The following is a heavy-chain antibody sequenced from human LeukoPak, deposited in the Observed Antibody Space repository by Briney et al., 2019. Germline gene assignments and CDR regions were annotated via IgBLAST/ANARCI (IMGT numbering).Heavy chain of an antibody. CDR1: GGSISSANYY. CDR2: IDYGGST. V-gene: IGHV4-39*01. CDR3: ARAPGYYDGSGSSGNYFDY. Sequence: SETLSLTCTVSGGSISSANYYWGWIRQPPGKGLEWIGSIDYGGSTYYNPSLKSRVTISVDTSKNQFSPKLSSVTAADTTVYYCARAPGYYDGSGSSGNYFDYWGQGTLVTVSS. J-gene: IGHJ4*02. D-gene: IGHD3-10*01.